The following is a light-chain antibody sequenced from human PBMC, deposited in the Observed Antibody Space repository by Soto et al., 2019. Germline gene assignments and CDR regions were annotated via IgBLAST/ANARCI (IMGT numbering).Light chain of an antibody. J-gene: IGLJ3*02. Sequence: QSVLTQPPSVSEAPRQRVTISCSGSNSNIGNNAVNWYQQLPGKAPKLLIFYDDLLPSGVSDRFSGSRSDTSASLAISGLQSEDEADYYCASWDDSLNAWVFGGGTKLTVL. CDR1: NSNIGNNA. CDR2: YDD. CDR3: ASWDDSLNAWV. V-gene: IGLV1-36*01.